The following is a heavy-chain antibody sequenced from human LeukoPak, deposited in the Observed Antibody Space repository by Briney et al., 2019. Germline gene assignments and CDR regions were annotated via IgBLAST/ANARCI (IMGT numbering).Heavy chain of an antibody. V-gene: IGHV3-9*01. CDR1: GFTFDDYA. CDR3: AKDPYYYDSSGYYGAFDI. D-gene: IGHD3-22*01. J-gene: IGHJ3*02. CDR2: ISWNSGSI. Sequence: PGGSLRLSCAASGFTFDDYAMHWVRQAPGKGLEWVSGISWNSGSIGYADSVKGRFTISRDNAKNSLYLQMNSLRGEDTAVYYCAKDPYYYDSSGYYGAFDIWGQGTMVTVSS.